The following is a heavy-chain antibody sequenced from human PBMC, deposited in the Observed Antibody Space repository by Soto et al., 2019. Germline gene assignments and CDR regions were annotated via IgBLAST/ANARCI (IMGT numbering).Heavy chain of an antibody. J-gene: IGHJ4*02. CDR3: ARGGSKITESKKLLWFGELLSDPLYYFDY. D-gene: IGHD3-10*01. Sequence: EASVKVSCKASGYTFTSYYMHWVRQAPGQGLEWMGIINPSGGSTSYAQKFQGRVTMTRDTSTSTVYMELSSLRSEDTAVYYCARGGSKITESKKLLWFGELLSDPLYYFDYWGQGTLVTVSS. CDR2: INPSGGST. V-gene: IGHV1-46*03. CDR1: GYTFTSYY.